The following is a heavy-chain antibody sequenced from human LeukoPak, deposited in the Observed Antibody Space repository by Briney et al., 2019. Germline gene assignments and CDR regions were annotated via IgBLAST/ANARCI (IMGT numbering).Heavy chain of an antibody. J-gene: IGHJ3*02. D-gene: IGHD3-22*01. V-gene: IGHV1-69*05. CDR3: ARDRYYDSSGYYRGSADAFDI. CDR2: IIPIFGTA. Sequence: SVKVSCKASGYTFTSYDINWVRQAPGQGLEWMGGIIPIFGTANYAQKFQGRVTITTDESTSTAYMELSSLRSEDTAVYYCARDRYYDSSGYYRGSADAFDIWGQGTMVTVSS. CDR1: GYTFTSYD.